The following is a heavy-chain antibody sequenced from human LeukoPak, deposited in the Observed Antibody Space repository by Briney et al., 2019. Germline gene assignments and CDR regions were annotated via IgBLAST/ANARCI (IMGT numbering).Heavy chain of an antibody. Sequence: PGGSLRLSCAASGFTFSSYAMSWVRQAPGKGLEWVSAISGSGGSTYYAYSVKGRFTISRDNSKNTLYLQMNSLRAEDTAVYYCAKSPMTTVTTPDYWGQATLVTVSS. CDR2: ISGSGGST. D-gene: IGHD4-17*01. J-gene: IGHJ4*02. V-gene: IGHV3-23*01. CDR3: AKSPMTTVTTPDY. CDR1: GFTFSSYA.